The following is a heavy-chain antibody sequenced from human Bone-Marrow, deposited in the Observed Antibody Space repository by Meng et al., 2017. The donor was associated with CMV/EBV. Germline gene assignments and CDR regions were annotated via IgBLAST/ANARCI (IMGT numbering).Heavy chain of an antibody. D-gene: IGHD3-10*01. CDR2: ISYDGSNK. Sequence: GGSLRLSCAASGFTFSSHAMHWVRQAPGKGLEWVAVISYDGSNKYYADSVKGRFTISRDNSKNTLYLQMNSLRAEDTAVYYCARDRGITMVRGVIIGAFDIWGQGTMVT. V-gene: IGHV3-30-3*01. CDR1: GFTFSSHA. CDR3: ARDRGITMVRGVIIGAFDI. J-gene: IGHJ3*02.